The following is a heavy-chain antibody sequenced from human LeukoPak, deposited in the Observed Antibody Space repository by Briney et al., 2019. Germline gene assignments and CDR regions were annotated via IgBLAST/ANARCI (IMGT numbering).Heavy chain of an antibody. CDR1: GYTFTSYG. J-gene: IGHJ4*02. CDR3: ARGLYYDFWSGYYPPFFDY. CDR2: ISAYNGNT. D-gene: IGHD3-3*01. V-gene: IGHV1-18*01. Sequence: ASVKVSCKASGYTFTSYGISWVRQAPGQGLEWMGWISAYNGNTNYAQKLQGRVTMTTGTSTSTAYMELRSLRSDDAAVYYCARGLYYDFWSGYYPPFFDYWGQGTLVTVSS.